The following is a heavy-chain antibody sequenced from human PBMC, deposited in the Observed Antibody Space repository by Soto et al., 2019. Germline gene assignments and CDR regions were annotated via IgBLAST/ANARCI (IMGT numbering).Heavy chain of an antibody. J-gene: IGHJ6*02. CDR3: ARDKSYYYYSSGYYDGYYYYGMDV. CDR1: GCSISSYD. CDR2: IYYSGST. V-gene: IGHV4-59*01. D-gene: IGHD3-22*01. Sequence: SGTLSLTCSVSGCSISSYDWLWIRKPPVKGLEWIGYIYYSGSTNYNPSLKSRVTISVDTSKNQFSLKLSSVTAADTAVYYCARDKSYYYYSSGYYDGYYYYGMDVWGQGITVTFSS.